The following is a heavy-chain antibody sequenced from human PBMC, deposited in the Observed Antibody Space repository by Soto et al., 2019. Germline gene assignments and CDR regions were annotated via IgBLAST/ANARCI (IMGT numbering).Heavy chain of an antibody. D-gene: IGHD2-2*01. Sequence: PGGSLRLSCAASGFTFSNAWINWVRQAPGKGLEWVGRVKSKTDGGTTDYASPVKGRFTISRDDSNNMLYLDLNSLKTEDKGVFFCATVYCSTTSCYAPFDYWGKGTLVTVSS. J-gene: IGHJ4*02. CDR2: VKSKTDGGTT. V-gene: IGHV3-15*07. CDR3: ATVYCSTTSCYAPFDY. CDR1: GFTFSNAW.